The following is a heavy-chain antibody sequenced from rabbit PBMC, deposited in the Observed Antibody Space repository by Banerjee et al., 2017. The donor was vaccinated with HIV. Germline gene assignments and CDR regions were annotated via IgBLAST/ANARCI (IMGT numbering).Heavy chain of an antibody. CDR3: ARVGGL. CDR2: IDAGSTGNT. CDR1: GFSFSSTYW. V-gene: IGHV1S45*01. D-gene: IGHD3-1*01. Sequence: QEQLEESGGDLVKPEGSLTLTCTASGFSFSSTYWICWVRQAPGKGPEWIACIDAGSTGNTYYVSWAKGRFTISRTSSTTVTLQMTSLTAADTATYFCARVGGLWGPGTLVTVS. J-gene: IGHJ4*01.